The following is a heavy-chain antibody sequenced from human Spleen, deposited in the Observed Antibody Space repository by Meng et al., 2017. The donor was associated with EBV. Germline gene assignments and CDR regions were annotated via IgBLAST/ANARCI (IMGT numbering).Heavy chain of an antibody. J-gene: IGHJ4*02. D-gene: IGHD5/OR15-5a*01. CDR2: VHYSGST. CDR1: AGGSCSSFCY. CDR3: ARPFPSIVSPRLDPFGD. Sequence: QLRQVRGAGEGKPSGTAPLPCPSAGGSCSSFCYWGWIRHPPGRWLGWIGSVHYSGSTYYIPSLKSRITASVDTSKTQFSLRLTSVTAADTAVYYCARPFPSIVSPRLDPFGDWGQGTLVTVSS. V-gene: IGHV4-39*01.